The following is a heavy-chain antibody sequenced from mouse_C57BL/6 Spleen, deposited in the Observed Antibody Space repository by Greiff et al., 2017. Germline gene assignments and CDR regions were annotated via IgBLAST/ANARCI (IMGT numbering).Heavy chain of an antibody. Sequence: QVQLQQSGAELVRPGASVTLSCKASGYTFTDYEMHWVKQTPVHGLEWIGAIDPETGGTAYNQKFKGKAILTADKSSSTAYMERRSLTSEDSAVYYCTRSYYDGSSRYFDVWGTGTTVTVSS. J-gene: IGHJ1*03. CDR2: IDPETGGT. V-gene: IGHV1-15*01. CDR1: GYTFTDYE. CDR3: TRSYYDGSSRYFDV. D-gene: IGHD1-1*01.